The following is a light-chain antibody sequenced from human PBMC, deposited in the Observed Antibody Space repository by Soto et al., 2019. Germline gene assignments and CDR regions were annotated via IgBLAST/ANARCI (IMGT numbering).Light chain of an antibody. CDR3: SSYGGDNNVV. CDR1: SSDVGGYNY. CDR2: EVV. J-gene: IGLJ2*01. Sequence: QSALTQPPSASGSPGQSVTISCTGTSSDVGGYNYVSWYQQHPGAAPKLMIYEVVKRPSGVPDRFSGSKSGNTASLTVSGLQAEDESDYSCSSYGGDNNVVFGGGTKLTVL. V-gene: IGLV2-8*01.